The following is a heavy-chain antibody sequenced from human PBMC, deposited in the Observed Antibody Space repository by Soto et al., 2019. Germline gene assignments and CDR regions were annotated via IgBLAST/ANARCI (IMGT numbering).Heavy chain of an antibody. CDR2: IKQDGSEK. Sequence: EVQLVESGGGLVQPGGSLRLSCAASGFTFSSYWMSWVRQAPGKGLEWVANIKQDGSEKYYVESVKGRFTISRDNAKNSLYLQMNSLRAEDTAVYYCARARITIFGVVTHYYYYMDVWGKGTTVTVSS. V-gene: IGHV3-7*01. D-gene: IGHD3-3*01. J-gene: IGHJ6*03. CDR1: GFTFSSYW. CDR3: ARARITIFGVVTHYYYYMDV.